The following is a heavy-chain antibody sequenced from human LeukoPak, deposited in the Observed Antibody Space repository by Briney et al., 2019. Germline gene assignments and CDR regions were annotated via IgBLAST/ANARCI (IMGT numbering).Heavy chain of an antibody. D-gene: IGHD3-22*01. CDR1: GYSFDRYG. CDR2: IGAFNGNI. J-gene: IGHJ3*02. Sequence: ASVKVSCKASGYSFDRYGISWVRQAPGQGLEWLGWIGAFNGNINYAQNHQGRVTMTADTSTTTAYMELRSLSSDDTAVYYCARDFLSYDGSENHFEDTFDIWGQGTMVTVSS. V-gene: IGHV1-18*01. CDR3: ARDFLSYDGSENHFEDTFDI.